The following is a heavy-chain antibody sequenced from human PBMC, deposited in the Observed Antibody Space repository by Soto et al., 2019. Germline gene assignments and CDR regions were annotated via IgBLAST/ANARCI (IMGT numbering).Heavy chain of an antibody. CDR2: IYYSGST. CDR3: ASPYYCSGGSCYSHYFDY. Sequence: SETLSLTCTVSGGSISSSSYYWGWIRQPPGKGLEWIGSIYYSGSTYYNPSLKSRVTISVDTSKNQFSLKLSSVTAADTAVYYCASPYYCSGGSCYSHYFDYWGQGTLVTVSS. D-gene: IGHD2-15*01. V-gene: IGHV4-39*01. CDR1: GGSISSSSYY. J-gene: IGHJ4*02.